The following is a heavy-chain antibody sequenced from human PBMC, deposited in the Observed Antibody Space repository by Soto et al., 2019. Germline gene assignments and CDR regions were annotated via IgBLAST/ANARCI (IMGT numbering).Heavy chain of an antibody. J-gene: IGHJ4*02. CDR3: ARAIGRGGGFDY. CDR1: GGSISSYY. V-gene: IGHV4-59*01. CDR2: IYHRGTT. Sequence: QVQLQESGPGLVKPSETLSLTCTVSGGSISSYYWSWIRQPPGKGLEWIGYIYHRGTTNYSPSLKSRVTISADMSKNQFSLKLSSGTAAATAVYYCARAIGRGGGFDYWGEGTLVTVSS. D-gene: IGHD3-16*01.